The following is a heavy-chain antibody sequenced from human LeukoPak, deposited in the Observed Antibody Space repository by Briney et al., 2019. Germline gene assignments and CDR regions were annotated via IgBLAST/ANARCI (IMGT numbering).Heavy chain of an antibody. V-gene: IGHV4-39*01. D-gene: IGHD3-22*01. J-gene: IGHJ4*02. CDR2: IYYSGST. Sequence: SSETLSLTCTASGGSISSGSYFWGWIRQPPGKGLEWIGSIYYSGSTYYNPSLKGRVTISVDTSKNQFSLKLSSVTAADTAVYYCARHRDYYDSHLDNWGQGTLVTVSS. CDR1: GGSISSGSYF. CDR3: ARHRDYYDSHLDN.